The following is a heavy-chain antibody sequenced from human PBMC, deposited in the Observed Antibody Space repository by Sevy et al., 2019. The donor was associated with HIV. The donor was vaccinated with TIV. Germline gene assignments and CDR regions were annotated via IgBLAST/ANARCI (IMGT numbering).Heavy chain of an antibody. V-gene: IGHV3-23*01. CDR1: GFSFSNYA. Sequence: GGSRLSCAASGFSFSNYAMSWVRQAPGKGLEWVSTLIGGGSRTYYADSVTGRFTISRDNSRNTLYLQMNSLIAEDTAVYYCAKRRVQSGLSGGGANYGWDVCGQGTMVTVSS. CDR3: AKRRVQSGLSGGGANYGWDV. CDR2: LIGGGSRT. J-gene: IGHJ6*02. D-gene: IGHD2-8*02.